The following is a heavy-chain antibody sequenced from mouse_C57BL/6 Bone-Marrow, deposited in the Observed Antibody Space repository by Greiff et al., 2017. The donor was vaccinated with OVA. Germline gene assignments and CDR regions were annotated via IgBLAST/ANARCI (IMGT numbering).Heavy chain of an antibody. J-gene: IGHJ4*01. CDR2: INYDGSST. Sequence: EVNLVESEGGLVQPGSSMKLSCTASGFTFSDYYMAWVRQVPEKGLEWVANINYDGSSTYYLDSLKSRFIISRDNAKNILYLQMSSLKSEDTATYYCARDIYYGNFYAMDYWGQGTSVTVSS. CDR3: ARDIYYGNFYAMDY. D-gene: IGHD2-1*01. V-gene: IGHV5-16*01. CDR1: GFTFSDYY.